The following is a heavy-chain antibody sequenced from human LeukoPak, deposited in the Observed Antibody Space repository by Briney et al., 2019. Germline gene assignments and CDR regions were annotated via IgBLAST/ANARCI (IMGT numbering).Heavy chain of an antibody. V-gene: IGHV5-51*01. Sequence: GESLKISCKGSGYSFTSYWIGWVRQMPGKGLEWMGIIYPGDSDTRYSPSFQGQVTISADKSISTAYLQWSSLKASDTAMYYCARLEGCPLEKRWLQQFRACSAFPDYWGQGTLVTVSS. D-gene: IGHD5-24*01. CDR1: GYSFTSYW. CDR3: ARLEGCPLEKRWLQQFRACSAFPDY. CDR2: IYPGDSDT. J-gene: IGHJ4*02.